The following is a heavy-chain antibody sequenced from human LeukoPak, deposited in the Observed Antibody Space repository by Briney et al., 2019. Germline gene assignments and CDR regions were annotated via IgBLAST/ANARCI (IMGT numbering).Heavy chain of an antibody. Sequence: GGSLRLSCAASGFTFSSYWMHWVRKAPGKGLGWVSRINSDGSSTSYADSVKGRFTISRDNAKNTLYLQMNSLRAEDTAVYYCARALGYCSSTSCYAENYYGMDVWGQGTTVTVSS. V-gene: IGHV3-74*01. J-gene: IGHJ6*02. D-gene: IGHD2-2*01. CDR3: ARALGYCSSTSCYAENYYGMDV. CDR2: INSDGSST. CDR1: GFTFSSYW.